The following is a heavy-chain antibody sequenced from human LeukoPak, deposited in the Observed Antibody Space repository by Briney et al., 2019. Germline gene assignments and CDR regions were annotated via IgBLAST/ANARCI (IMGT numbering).Heavy chain of an antibody. J-gene: IGHJ4*02. CDR3: ATACSGGSCPLDY. Sequence: ASVKVSCKVSGYTLTELSMHWVRQAPGKGLEWMGGFDPEDGETIYAQKSQGRVTMTEDTSTDTAYMELSSLRSEDTAVYYCATACSGGSCPLDYWGQGTLVTVSS. V-gene: IGHV1-24*01. CDR2: FDPEDGET. D-gene: IGHD2-15*01. CDR1: GYTLTELS.